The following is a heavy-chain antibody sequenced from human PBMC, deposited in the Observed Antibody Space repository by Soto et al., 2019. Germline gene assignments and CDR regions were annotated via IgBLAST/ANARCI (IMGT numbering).Heavy chain of an antibody. J-gene: IGHJ6*02. CDR2: IYYSGST. V-gene: IGHV4-39*01. CDR3: ASPPKCRDSYYGMDV. Sequence: QLQLQESGPGLVKPSETLSLTCTVSGGSISSSSYYWGWIRQPPGKGLEWIGSIYYSGSTYYNPSRKRRVPISVHTSNNLFSLKLRSVTAADTAVYYCASPPKCRDSYYGMDVWGQGTTVTVSS. CDR1: GGSISSSSYY.